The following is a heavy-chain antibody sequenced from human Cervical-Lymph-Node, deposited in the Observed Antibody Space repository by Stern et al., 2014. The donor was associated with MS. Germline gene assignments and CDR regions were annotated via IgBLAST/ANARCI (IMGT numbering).Heavy chain of an antibody. D-gene: IGHD6-19*01. CDR1: GYTLTGYY. V-gene: IGHV1-2*02. CDR2: IKANSGGT. Sequence: VQLVESGAEVKKPGASVKVCCKASGYTLTGYYMYWVRQARGQGLEWMGRIKANSGGTNYAQKFQGRVTMTRDTSISTAYMELSRLRSDDTAVYYCAREAAMAVAGTGVDYWGQGTLVTVSS. CDR3: AREAAMAVAGTGVDY. J-gene: IGHJ4*02.